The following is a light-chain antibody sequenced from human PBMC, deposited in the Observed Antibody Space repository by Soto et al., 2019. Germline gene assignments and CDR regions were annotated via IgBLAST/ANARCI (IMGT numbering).Light chain of an antibody. CDR3: ETWDGNTRV. V-gene: IGLV4-60*02. J-gene: IGLJ3*02. Sequence: QLVLTQSSSASASLGSSVKVTCTLSSGHSSYIIAWHQQQPGKAPRYLMKLEGSGSYNKGSGVPDRFSGSSSGADRYLSISHLQFEDEADYYCETWDGNTRVFGGGTKLTVL. CDR2: LEGSGSY. CDR1: SGHSSYI.